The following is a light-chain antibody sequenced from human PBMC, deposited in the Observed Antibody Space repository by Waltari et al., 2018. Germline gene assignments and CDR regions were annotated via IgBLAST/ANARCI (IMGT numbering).Light chain of an antibody. CDR1: QGISNY. CDR2: ADS. Sequence: IQLTQSQSSLSASVGDRVTITCRASQGISNYLAWYQQKPGKAPKLLIYADSTLQSGVPSSVISGGSGTEFTLTISILQPEDFATYYCQHRNSYQWTFGQGTKVEIK. CDR3: QHRNSYQWT. V-gene: IGKV1-9*01. J-gene: IGKJ1*01.